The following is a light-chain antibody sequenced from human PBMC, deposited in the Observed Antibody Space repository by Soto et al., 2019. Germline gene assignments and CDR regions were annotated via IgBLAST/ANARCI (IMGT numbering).Light chain of an antibody. CDR2: GAS. J-gene: IGKJ1*01. V-gene: IGKV3-20*01. CDR1: QSVSNY. CDR3: QQYGGSPQT. Sequence: EIVLTQSPGTLSLSPGERATLSCRASQSVSNYLAWYQQKPGQAPRLLIYGASRSATVIPDRFSGSGSGTDFTLTISRPEPEDFAVYYCQQYGGSPQTFAQGTNVEIK.